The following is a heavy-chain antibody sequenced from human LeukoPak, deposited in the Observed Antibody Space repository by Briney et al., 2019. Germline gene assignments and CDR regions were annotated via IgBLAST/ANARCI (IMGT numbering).Heavy chain of an antibody. J-gene: IGHJ3*02. V-gene: IGHV1-69*04. CDR1: GGTFSSYA. CDR2: IIPILGIA. CDR3: ASNPGIVVVPAAAGAFDI. D-gene: IGHD2-2*01. Sequence: ASVKVSCKASGGTFSSYAISWVRQAPGQGLEWMGRIIPILGIANYAQKFQGRVTITADKSTSTAYMELSSLRSEDTAVYYCASNPGIVVVPAAAGAFDIWGQGTMVTVSS.